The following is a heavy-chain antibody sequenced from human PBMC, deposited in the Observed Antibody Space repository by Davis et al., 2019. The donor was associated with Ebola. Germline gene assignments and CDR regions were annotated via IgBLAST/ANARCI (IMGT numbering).Heavy chain of an antibody. D-gene: IGHD3-22*01. CDR3: ARGYYDSSGYYRRYYFDY. CDR2: ISSSGSTI. CDR1: GFTFSSYE. J-gene: IGHJ4*02. Sequence: GGSLRLSCAASGFTFSSYEMNWVRQAPGKGLEWVSYISSSGSTIYYADSVKGRFTISRDNAKNSLYLQMNSLRDEDTAVYYCARGYYDSSGYYRRYYFDYWGQGTLVTVSS. V-gene: IGHV3-48*03.